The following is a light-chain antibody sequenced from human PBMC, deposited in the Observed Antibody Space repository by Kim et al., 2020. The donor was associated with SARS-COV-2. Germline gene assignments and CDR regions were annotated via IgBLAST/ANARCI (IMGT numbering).Light chain of an antibody. CDR3: QQYYDLPLT. CDR2: DVS. CDR1: QDITDS. J-gene: IGKJ4*01. V-gene: IGKV1-33*01. Sequence: ASVGDRVTITCQASQDITDSLNWYRQEAGRAPKFLIYDVSNLEAGVPSRFSGSGSGTHFSFTISSLQPEDIGTYYCQQYYDLPLTFGGGTKVEIK.